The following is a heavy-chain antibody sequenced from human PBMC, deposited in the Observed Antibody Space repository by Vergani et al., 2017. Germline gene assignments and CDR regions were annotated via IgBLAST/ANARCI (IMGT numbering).Heavy chain of an antibody. CDR1: GGSFSGYY. D-gene: IGHD6-6*01. Sequence: QVQLQQWGAGLLKPSETLSLTCAVYGGSFSGYYWSWIRQPPGKGLEWIGEINHSGSTNYNPSLKSRVTISVDTSKNQFSLKLSSVTAADTAVYYCARGPARRRNWFDPWGQGTQVIVSS. J-gene: IGHJ5*02. V-gene: IGHV4-34*01. CDR2: INHSGST. CDR3: ARGPARRRNWFDP.